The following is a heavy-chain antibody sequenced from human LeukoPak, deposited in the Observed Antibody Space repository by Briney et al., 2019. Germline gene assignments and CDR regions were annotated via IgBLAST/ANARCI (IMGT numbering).Heavy chain of an antibody. D-gene: IGHD3-22*01. CDR1: GYTFTGYY. CDR2: INPNSSGT. CDR3: ARDHYDSSGYFNWFDP. J-gene: IGHJ5*02. Sequence: ASVKVSCKASGYTFTGYYMHWVRQAPGQGLEWIGWINPNSSGTNYAQKFQGRVTVTRDTSISTAYMELSRLRSDDTAVYYCARDHYDSSGYFNWFDPWGQGTLVTVSS. V-gene: IGHV1-2*02.